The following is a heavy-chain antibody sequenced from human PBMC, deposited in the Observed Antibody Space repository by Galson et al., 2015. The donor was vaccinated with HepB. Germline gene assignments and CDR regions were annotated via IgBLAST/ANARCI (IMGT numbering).Heavy chain of an antibody. V-gene: IGHV4-61*02. CDR1: GGSISSTTYY. J-gene: IGHJ3*02. D-gene: IGHD3-9*01. CDR2: IYSSGSA. Sequence: QVQLQESGPGLVKPSETLSLTCSVSGGSISSTTYYWNWIRQPAGKGLEWIGRIYSSGSANYNPSLKSRVTMSVDTSKNQFSLHLSSVTAADTALYYCASRYNTAGAFDIWGHGTMVTVSS. CDR3: ASRYNTAGAFDI.